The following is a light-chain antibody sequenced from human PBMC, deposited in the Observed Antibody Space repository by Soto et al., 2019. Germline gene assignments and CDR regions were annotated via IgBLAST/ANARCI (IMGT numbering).Light chain of an antibody. CDR2: GAS. Sequence: EIVMTQSPATLSVSPGERATLSCRASQSVNNNLAWYQQKPGQAPRLLIYGASTRATGIPARFSGSGSGTEFTLTISSLQYEDFAVYYCQQYNNWPRTFGQGTKVEIK. CDR3: QQYNNWPRT. CDR1: QSVNNN. V-gene: IGKV3-15*01. J-gene: IGKJ1*01.